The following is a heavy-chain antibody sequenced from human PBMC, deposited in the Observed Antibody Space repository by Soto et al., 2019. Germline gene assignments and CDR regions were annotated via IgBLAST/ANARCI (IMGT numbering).Heavy chain of an antibody. Sequence: PETLSLTCTVSGVSISSYYWSWIRQPPGKGLEWIGYIYYSGSTNYNPSLKSRVTISVDTSKNQFSLELSSVTAADTAVYYCARGDSSGIFDYWGQGTLVTVSS. J-gene: IGHJ4*02. V-gene: IGHV4-59*01. CDR3: ARGDSSGIFDY. CDR2: IYYSGST. CDR1: GVSISSYY.